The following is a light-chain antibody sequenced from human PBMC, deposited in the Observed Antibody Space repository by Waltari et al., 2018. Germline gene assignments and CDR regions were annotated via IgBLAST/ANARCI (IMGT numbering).Light chain of an antibody. CDR3: HSRDASGVGGS. Sequence: SSELTQDPAVSVAMGQTVTITCQGNGLRSYYASWYQQRPGQAPILIMYDKNNRPSEVPDRFSGSNSDNTASLTITGAQAEDEASYYCHSRDASGVGGSFGGGTKLTVL. CDR2: DKN. V-gene: IGLV3-19*01. CDR1: GLRSYY. J-gene: IGLJ2*01.